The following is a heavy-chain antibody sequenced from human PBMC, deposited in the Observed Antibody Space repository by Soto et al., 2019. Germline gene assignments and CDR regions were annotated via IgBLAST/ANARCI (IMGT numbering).Heavy chain of an antibody. CDR1: GYTFTGYF. V-gene: IGHV1-2*02. CDR3: ARADPDASVGY. CDR2: INPNSGVT. J-gene: IGHJ4*02. Sequence: ASVKVSCKASGYTFTGYFIHWVRQAPGQGLEWMGYINPNSGVTKYAPRFQGRVTLTSDTSIRTAYMDLNNLRADDTAVYYCARADPDASVGYWGQGTLVTVSS. D-gene: IGHD2-15*01.